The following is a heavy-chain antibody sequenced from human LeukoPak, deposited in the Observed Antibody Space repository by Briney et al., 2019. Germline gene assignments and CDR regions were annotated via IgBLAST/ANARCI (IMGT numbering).Heavy chain of an antibody. CDR1: GYTFTSYD. Sequence: GASVKVSCKASGYTFTSYDINWVRQAPGQGLEWMGWINPNSGGTNYAQKFQGRVTMTRDTSISTAYMELSRLRSDDTAVYYCAAPVLLWFGEPPDALDYWGQGTLVTVSS. CDR2: INPNSGGT. J-gene: IGHJ4*02. V-gene: IGHV1-2*02. CDR3: AAPVLLWFGEPPDALDY. D-gene: IGHD3-10*01.